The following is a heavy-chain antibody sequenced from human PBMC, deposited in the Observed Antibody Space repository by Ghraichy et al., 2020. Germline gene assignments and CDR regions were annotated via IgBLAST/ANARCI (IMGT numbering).Heavy chain of an antibody. CDR2: ISVGSSSTI. CDR1: GFTFSSYS. Sequence: LSLTCAASGFTFSSYSMNWVRPAPGKGLEWVSYISVGSSSTIYYADSVKGRSTISRDNAKNSLYLQMNSLRDEDTAVYYCARDSGSSWYYFDYWGQGTLVTVSS. J-gene: IGHJ4*02. D-gene: IGHD6-13*01. CDR3: ARDSGSSWYYFDY. V-gene: IGHV3-48*02.